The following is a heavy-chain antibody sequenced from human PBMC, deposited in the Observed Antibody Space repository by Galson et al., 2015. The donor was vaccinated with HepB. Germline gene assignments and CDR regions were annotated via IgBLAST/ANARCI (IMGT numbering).Heavy chain of an antibody. CDR1: GDSVSNNSAA. V-gene: IGHV6-1*01. CDR2: TYYRSKWYH. Sequence: CAISGDSVSNNSAAWNWIRQSPSRGLEWLGRTYYRSKWYHDYAVSVQSRITINPDTSKNQFSLQLNSVTPEDTAVYYCARDTRIDNWNDNPGYDYWGQGTLVTVSS. CDR3: ARDTRIDNWNDNPGYDY. J-gene: IGHJ4*02. D-gene: IGHD1-20*01.